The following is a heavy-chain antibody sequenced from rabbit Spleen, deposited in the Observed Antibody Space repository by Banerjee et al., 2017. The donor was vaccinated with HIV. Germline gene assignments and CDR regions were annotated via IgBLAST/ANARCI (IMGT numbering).Heavy chain of an antibody. V-gene: IGHV1S45*01. CDR1: GFSFSDRDV. Sequence: QEQLVESGGGLVQPEGSLTLTCKASGFSFSDRDVMCWVRQAPGKGLEWIACINAATAKAVYASWAKGRFTISKTSSTTVTLQMTSLTAADTATYFCARDTGSSFSSYGMDLWGPGTLVTVS. J-gene: IGHJ6*01. CDR3: ARDTGSSFSSYGMDL. D-gene: IGHD8-1*01. CDR2: INAATAKA.